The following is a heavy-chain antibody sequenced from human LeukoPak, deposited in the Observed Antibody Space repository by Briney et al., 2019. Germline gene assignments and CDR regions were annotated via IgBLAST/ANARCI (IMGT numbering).Heavy chain of an antibody. Sequence: PGGSLRLSCAASGFTFSSYAMSWVRQAPGKGLEWVSAISGSGGSTYYADYVKGRFTISRDNSKNTLYLQMNSLRAEDTAVYYCAKVGARGIAAAGPENWGQGTLVTVSS. CDR2: ISGSGGST. D-gene: IGHD6-13*01. CDR1: GFTFSSYA. J-gene: IGHJ4*02. V-gene: IGHV3-23*01. CDR3: AKVGARGIAAAGPEN.